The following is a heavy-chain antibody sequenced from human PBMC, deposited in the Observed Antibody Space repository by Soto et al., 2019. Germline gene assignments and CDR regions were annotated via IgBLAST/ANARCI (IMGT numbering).Heavy chain of an antibody. J-gene: IGHJ6*02. V-gene: IGHV3-33*01. D-gene: IGHD3-22*01. Sequence: EGSLRLSCAASGFTFSSYGMHWVRQAPGKGLEWVAVIWYDGSNKYYADSVKGRFTISRDNSKNTLYLQMNSLRAEDTAVYYCARGGETYYYDSSGWYYYGMDVWGQGTTVTVSS. CDR1: GFTFSSYG. CDR3: ARGGETYYYDSSGWYYYGMDV. CDR2: IWYDGSNK.